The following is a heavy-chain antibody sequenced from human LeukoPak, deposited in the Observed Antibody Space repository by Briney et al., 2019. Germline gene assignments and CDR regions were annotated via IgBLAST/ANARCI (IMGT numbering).Heavy chain of an antibody. J-gene: IGHJ4*02. CDR2: IRYDGSNK. CDR3: AKDSTDYGDYVGYFDY. Sequence: PGGSLRLSCAASGFTFSSYGMHWVRQAPGKGLEWVAFIRYDGSNKYYADSVKGRFTISRDNSKNTLYLQMNSLRAEDTAVYYCAKDSTDYGDYVGYFDYWGQGTLVTVSS. V-gene: IGHV3-30*02. D-gene: IGHD4-17*01. CDR1: GFTFSSYG.